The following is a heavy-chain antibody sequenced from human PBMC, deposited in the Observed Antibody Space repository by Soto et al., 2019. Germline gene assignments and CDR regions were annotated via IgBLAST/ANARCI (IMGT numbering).Heavy chain of an antibody. D-gene: IGHD6-6*01. CDR2: INHSGST. J-gene: IGHJ6*02. CDR1: GGSFSGYY. V-gene: IGHV4-34*01. Sequence: QVQLQQWGAGLLKPSETLSLTCAVYGGSFSGYYWSWIRQPPGKGLEWIGEINHSGSTNYNPSLKSRVTISVDTSKNQFSLKLSSVTAADTAVYYCARDSSSSSYGMDVWVQGTTVTVSS. CDR3: ARDSSSSSYGMDV.